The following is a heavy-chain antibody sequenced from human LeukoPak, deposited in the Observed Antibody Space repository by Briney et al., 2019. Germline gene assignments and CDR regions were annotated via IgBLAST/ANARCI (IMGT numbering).Heavy chain of an antibody. V-gene: IGHV3-23*01. Sequence: GGSLRLSCATSGFTFSSYATSWVRQAPGKGLDWVSAISGSGGSTYYADSVKGRFTISRDNSKNTLYLQMNSLRAEDTAVYYCAKDWDCGGDCYFMELWGQGTMVTVSS. CDR2: ISGSGGST. J-gene: IGHJ3*01. D-gene: IGHD2-21*02. CDR3: AKDWDCGGDCYFMEL. CDR1: GFTFSSYA.